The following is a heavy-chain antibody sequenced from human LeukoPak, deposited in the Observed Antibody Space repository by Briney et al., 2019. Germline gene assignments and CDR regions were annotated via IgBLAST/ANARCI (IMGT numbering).Heavy chain of an antibody. CDR2: TYSGGST. D-gene: IGHD1-26*01. V-gene: IGHV3-66*01. Sequence: GGSLRLSCAASGFTFSSYEMNWVRQAPGKGLEWVSVTYSGGSTYYADSVKGRCTISRDNSKNTLYLQMNSLRGEDTAVYYCASGIRAFDNWGQGTLVTVSA. CDR3: ASGIRAFDN. CDR1: GFTFSSYE. J-gene: IGHJ4*02.